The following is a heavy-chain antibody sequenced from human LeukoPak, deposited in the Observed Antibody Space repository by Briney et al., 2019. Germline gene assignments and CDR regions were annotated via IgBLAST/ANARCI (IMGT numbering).Heavy chain of an antibody. J-gene: IGHJ2*01. CDR2: ISGSGGST. CDR1: GFTFSSYA. D-gene: IGHD3-22*01. CDR3: AKPSLYYYDTSGYYRYWYFDL. Sequence: GSLRLSWAASGFTFSSYAMSWVGQAPGKGLEWVSAISGSGGSTYYADSVKGRFTISRDNSKKTLYLQMNSLRAEDTAVYYCAKPSLYYYDTSGYYRYWYFDLWGRGTLVTVSS. V-gene: IGHV3-23*01.